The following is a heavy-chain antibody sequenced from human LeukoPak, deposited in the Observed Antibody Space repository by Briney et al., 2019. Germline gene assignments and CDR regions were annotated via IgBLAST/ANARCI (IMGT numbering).Heavy chain of an antibody. CDR2: IYYSGST. D-gene: IGHD4-23*01. Sequence: SETLSLTCTVSGGSISSYYWSWIRQPPGKGPEWIGYIYYSGSTNYNPSLKSRVTISVDTSKNQFSLKLSSVTAADTAVYYCARLKAGNLYYYYYGMDVWGQGTTVTVSS. CDR3: ARLKAGNLYYYYYGMDV. CDR1: GGSISSYY. V-gene: IGHV4-59*08. J-gene: IGHJ6*02.